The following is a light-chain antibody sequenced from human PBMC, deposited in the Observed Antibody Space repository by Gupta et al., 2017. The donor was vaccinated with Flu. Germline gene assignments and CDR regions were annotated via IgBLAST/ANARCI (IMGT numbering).Light chain of an antibody. J-gene: IGKJ1*01. CDR3: QQENSSSWT. CDR1: QSLNNW. Sequence: DIQMTQSPSTLSASVVDRVTITCRASQSLNNWLAWYQQKSGKAPKLLIYRASRVESGVPTRFSGSGSGTKYTLTINNRQPEDSATYYCQQENSSSWTFGQGTKVEV. CDR2: RAS. V-gene: IGKV1-5*03.